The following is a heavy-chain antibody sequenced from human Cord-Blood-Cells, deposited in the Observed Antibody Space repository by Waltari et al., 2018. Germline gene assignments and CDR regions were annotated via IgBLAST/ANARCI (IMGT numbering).Heavy chain of an antibody. Sequence: QVQLQESGPGLVKPSETLSLTCTVSGGSISSYYWSWIRQPPGKGLEWIWYIYYSGSTNSNPSLKGRVTISVDTSKNQFSLKLSSVTAADTAVYYCARGYSSSWYWFDPWGQGTLVTVSS. J-gene: IGHJ5*02. V-gene: IGHV4-59*01. CDR1: GGSISSYY. D-gene: IGHD6-13*01. CDR3: ARGYSSSWYWFDP. CDR2: IYYSGST.